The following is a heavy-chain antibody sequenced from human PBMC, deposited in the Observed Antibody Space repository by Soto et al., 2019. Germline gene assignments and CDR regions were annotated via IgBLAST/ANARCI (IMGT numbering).Heavy chain of an antibody. CDR2: ISGYNNNK. Sequence: QIQLVQSGTEVREPEASVKVSCQASGCTFTSYGIIWVRQAPGQGLELMGWISGYNNNKNYAQKYQARVTMTTDTSTRTAYMELRSLRSDDTAVYYCARVGAIAPAEGDYWGQGTLVTVSS. V-gene: IGHV1-18*01. J-gene: IGHJ4*02. D-gene: IGHD2-2*02. CDR3: ARVGAIAPAEGDY. CDR1: GCTFTSYG.